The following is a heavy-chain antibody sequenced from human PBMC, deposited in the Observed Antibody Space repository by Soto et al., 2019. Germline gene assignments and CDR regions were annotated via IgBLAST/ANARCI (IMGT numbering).Heavy chain of an antibody. Sequence: LSLTCTVSGGSINSGGYYWTWLRQHPGKGLEWLGYIADFGYTFYNPSLQSRVILSMDTSKSQFSLKLSSATAADTAVYFCARKRAGFFYGIDYWGQGTLVTVSS. CDR3: ARKRAGFFYGIDY. J-gene: IGHJ4*02. D-gene: IGHD3-3*01. CDR1: GGSINSGGYY. CDR2: IADFGYT. V-gene: IGHV4-31*03.